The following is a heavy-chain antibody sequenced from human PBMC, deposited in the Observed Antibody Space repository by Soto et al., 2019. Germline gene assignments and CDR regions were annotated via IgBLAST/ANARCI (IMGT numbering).Heavy chain of an antibody. D-gene: IGHD5-18*01. Sequence: GGSLRLSCAASGFIFNTYLMDWVRQAPGKGLEWVASISPSGAYMSYGDSLKGRFTFSRENAKNSLYFQMDSLRAEDTAVYYCARGRYRYGYWSLQIFDYWGQGTLVTVSS. CDR2: ISPSGAYM. CDR1: GFIFNTYL. V-gene: IGHV3-21*01. CDR3: ARGRYRYGYWSLQIFDY. J-gene: IGHJ4*02.